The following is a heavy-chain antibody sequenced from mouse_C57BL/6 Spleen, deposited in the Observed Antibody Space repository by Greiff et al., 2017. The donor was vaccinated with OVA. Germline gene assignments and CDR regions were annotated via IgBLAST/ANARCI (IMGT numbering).Heavy chain of an antibody. V-gene: IGHV1-53*01. CDR2: INPSNGGT. CDR3: ARTPLTTVVAYYYAMDY. CDR1: GYTFTSYW. J-gene: IGHJ4*01. Sequence: VQLQQPGTELVKPGASVKLSCKASGYTFTSYWMHWVKQRPGQGLEWIGNINPSNGGTNYNEKFKSKATLTVDKSSSTAYMQLSSLTSEDSAVYYCARTPLTTVVAYYYAMDYWGQGTSVTVSS. D-gene: IGHD1-1*01.